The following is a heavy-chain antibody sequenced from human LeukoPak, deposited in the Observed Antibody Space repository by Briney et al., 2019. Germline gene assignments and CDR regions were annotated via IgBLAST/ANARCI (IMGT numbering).Heavy chain of an antibody. CDR3: AKDWSANWGSYYFDY. J-gene: IGHJ4*02. Sequence: GGSLRLSCAASGFTFSSYWMHWVRQAPGKGLVWVSRINGDESATSYADSVKGRFTISRDNAKNTLYLQMNSLGAEDTAVYYCAKDWSANWGSYYFDYWGQGTLVTVSS. D-gene: IGHD7-27*01. V-gene: IGHV3-74*01. CDR1: GFTFSSYW. CDR2: INGDESAT.